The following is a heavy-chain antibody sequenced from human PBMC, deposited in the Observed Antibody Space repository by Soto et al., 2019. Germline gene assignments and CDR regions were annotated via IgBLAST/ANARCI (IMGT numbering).Heavy chain of an antibody. D-gene: IGHD6-6*01. CDR2: IYSRGST. CDR3: AREDAARIERWFDA. CDR1: GGSIISASYS. V-gene: IGHV4-31*11. Sequence: QVQLQESGPRLVKPSQTLSLSCAVSGGSIISASYSWNWIRQSPGRGLEGIGHIYSRGSTYNNPSLKSRVSISVDTSNNQFSLKLTSVTAADTAVYFCAREDAARIERWFDAWGQGILVTVSS. J-gene: IGHJ5*02.